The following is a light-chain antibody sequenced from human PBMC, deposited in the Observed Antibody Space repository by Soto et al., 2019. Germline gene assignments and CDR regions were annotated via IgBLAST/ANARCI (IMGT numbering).Light chain of an antibody. Sequence: QSALTHPASVSGSPGQSITISCTGTSSDVGGYNYVSWYQQHPGKAPKLMIYDVSTRPSGGSNRFSGSKSGNTASLTISGVQAEDDAGYYCSSYTSSSTLYVFGTGTKLTVL. CDR3: SSYTSSSTLYV. CDR1: SSDVGGYNY. J-gene: IGLJ1*01. V-gene: IGLV2-14*01. CDR2: DVS.